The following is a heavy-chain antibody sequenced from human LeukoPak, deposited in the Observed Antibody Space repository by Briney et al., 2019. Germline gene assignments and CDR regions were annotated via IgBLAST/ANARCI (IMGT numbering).Heavy chain of an antibody. Sequence: PSETLSLTCTVSGGSIRGYYWSWIRQPPGKRLEWIAYIYNSVTTNYNPSLKSRLTISVDTSENQISLELSSVTAADTAVYYCARHGPADSRSYPLDYWGPGTLVTVSS. D-gene: IGHD3-10*01. J-gene: IGHJ4*02. CDR2: IYNSVTT. V-gene: IGHV4-59*08. CDR1: GGSIRGYY. CDR3: ARHGPADSRSYPLDY.